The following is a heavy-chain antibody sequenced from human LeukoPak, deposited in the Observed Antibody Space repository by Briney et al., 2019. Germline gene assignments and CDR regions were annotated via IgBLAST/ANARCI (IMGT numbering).Heavy chain of an antibody. CDR2: IWYDGSNK. D-gene: IGHD6-19*01. CDR1: GFTFSSYG. V-gene: IGHV3-33*01. J-gene: IGHJ4*02. Sequence: PGRSLRLSCAASGFTFSSYGMHWVRQAPGKGLEWVAVIWYDGSNKFYADSVKGRFIISRDNSKNTLYLQMNSLRAEDTAVYYCARDGYSSGWYMGFYFDYWGQGTLVTVSS. CDR3: ARDGYSSGWYMGFYFDY.